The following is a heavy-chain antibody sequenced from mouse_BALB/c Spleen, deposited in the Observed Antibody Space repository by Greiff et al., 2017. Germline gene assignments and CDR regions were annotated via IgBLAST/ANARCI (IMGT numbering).Heavy chain of an antibody. Sequence: VQLQQSGPGLVQPSQSLSITCTVSGFSLTSYGVHWVRQSPGKGLEWLGVIWRGGSTDYNAAFISRLSISKDNSKSHVFFKMNSLQADDTAIYDWARTGYYAIMDYWGQGTSVTVSS. CDR3: ARTGYYAIMDY. CDR1: GFSLTSYG. V-gene: IGHV2-4-1*01. J-gene: IGHJ4*01. D-gene: IGHD2-3*01. CDR2: IWRGGST.